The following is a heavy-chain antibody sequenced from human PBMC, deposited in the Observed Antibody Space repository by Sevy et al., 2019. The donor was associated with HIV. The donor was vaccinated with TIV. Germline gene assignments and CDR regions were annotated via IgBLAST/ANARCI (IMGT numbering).Heavy chain of an antibody. J-gene: IGHJ4*01. Sequence: GGSLRLSCAASGFAFSSHAMHWVRQAPGKGLEWVATISYEGTETFYAASVGGRLTISRDNSKDMLSLQINSLRPEDTAVYYCARDGGYSIKWYPLYWGHGTLVTVSS. CDR2: ISYEGTET. D-gene: IGHD6-13*01. CDR1: GFAFSSHA. V-gene: IGHV3-30-3*01. CDR3: ARDGGYSIKWYPLY.